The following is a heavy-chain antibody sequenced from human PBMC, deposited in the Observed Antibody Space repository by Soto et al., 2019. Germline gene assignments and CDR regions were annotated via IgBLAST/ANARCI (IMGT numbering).Heavy chain of an antibody. D-gene: IGHD3-22*01. CDR2: FHPEDGKI. CDR1: GFPLTELS. V-gene: IGHV1-24*01. J-gene: IGHJ4*02. Sequence: QVYLVQSGAEVKKPGASVKVSCRVSGFPLTELSIHWVRQAPGKGLEWMGGFHPEDGKIIYAQKFQGRVTMTEDTSTNTAYMELSSLRSEDTAVHYCATNSRRVHIRGFYYDVDYWGQGTLVTVSS. CDR3: ATNSRRVHIRGFYYDVDY.